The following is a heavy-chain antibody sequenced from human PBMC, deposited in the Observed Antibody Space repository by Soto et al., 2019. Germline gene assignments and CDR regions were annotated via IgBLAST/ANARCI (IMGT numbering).Heavy chain of an antibody. D-gene: IGHD3-22*01. CDR2: ISYDGSNK. CDR1: GFTFSSYA. V-gene: IGHV3-30-3*01. CDR3: ARLETDYDSSGPNDAFDL. Sequence: GGSLRLSCAASGFTFSSYAMHWVRQAPGKGLEWVAVISYDGSNKYYADSVKGRFTISRDNSKNTLYLQMNSLRAEDTAVYYCARLETDYDSSGPNDAFDLWGQGTMATVSS. J-gene: IGHJ3*01.